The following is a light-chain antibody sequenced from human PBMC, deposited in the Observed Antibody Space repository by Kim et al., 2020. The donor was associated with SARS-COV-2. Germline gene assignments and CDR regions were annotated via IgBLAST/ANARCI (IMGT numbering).Light chain of an antibody. CDR3: QQSYINPFT. CDR2: AAS. CDR1: QSISSH. V-gene: IGKV1-39*01. Sequence: IQMTQSPSSLSASVGDRVTITCRTTQSISSHLNWYQQKPGRAPKLLISAASTLQGGVPSRFSGSGSETDFTLTISSLQPEDFATYFCQQSYINPFTFGPGTTVDI. J-gene: IGKJ3*01.